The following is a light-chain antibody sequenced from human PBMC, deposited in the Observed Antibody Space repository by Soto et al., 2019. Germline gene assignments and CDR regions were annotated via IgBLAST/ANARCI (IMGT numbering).Light chain of an antibody. Sequence: IVVTQSACTLSLSPGERATLSCRASQSVSNNYLAWYQQKPGQAPRLLIYGASNRATGIPDRFSGSGSGTDFTLTISRLEPEDFAVYYCQQYGSSPRTFGQGTKVDNK. V-gene: IGKV3-20*01. CDR1: QSVSNNY. J-gene: IGKJ1*01. CDR2: GAS. CDR3: QQYGSSPRT.